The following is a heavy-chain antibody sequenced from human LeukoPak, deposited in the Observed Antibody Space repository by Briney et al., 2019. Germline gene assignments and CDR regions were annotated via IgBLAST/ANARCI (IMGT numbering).Heavy chain of an antibody. CDR2: ISYDGSYK. J-gene: IGHJ6*04. D-gene: IGHD3-10*01. CDR1: GFTFSSYG. V-gene: IGHV3-30*03. Sequence: GGSLRLSCAASGFTFSSYGMHWVRQAPGKGLEWVALISYDGSYKFYADSVKGRFTISRDDSKNTLYLQMNSLRAEDTAVYYCASIGGSETLDYYYYDMDIWGKGTTVTVSS. CDR3: ASIGGSETLDYYYYDMDI.